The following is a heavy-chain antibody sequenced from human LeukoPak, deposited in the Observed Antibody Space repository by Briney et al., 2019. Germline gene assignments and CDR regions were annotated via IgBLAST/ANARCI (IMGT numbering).Heavy chain of an antibody. CDR1: GFAFNSYT. V-gene: IGHV3-21*01. CDR2: MTSSSTYI. Sequence: GGSLRLSCEASGFAFNSYTITWVRQAPGKGLEWVASMTSSSTYIDYADSVKGRFTLSRDNAENSLYLQMHSLRVDDMAVYYCARVSVGQGGDHILFYMDVWGKGTTVTVSS. D-gene: IGHD2/OR15-2a*01. CDR3: ARVSVGQGGDHILFYMDV. J-gene: IGHJ6*03.